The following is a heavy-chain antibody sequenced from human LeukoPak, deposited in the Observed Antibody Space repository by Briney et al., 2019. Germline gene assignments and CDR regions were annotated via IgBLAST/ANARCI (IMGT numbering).Heavy chain of an antibody. Sequence: SGTLSLTCGVDGGSFSGYDWSWVRQPPGKGLEWIGEINYGGDTNYNPSLKSRVTISVDTSKNQFSLKVRSVTAADTAVYFCARGLGWKVTPMGLFYMDVWGEGATVTVSS. V-gene: IGHV4-34*01. CDR2: INYGGDT. CDR1: GGSFSGYD. CDR3: ARGLGWKVTPMGLFYMDV. D-gene: IGHD1-1*01. J-gene: IGHJ6*03.